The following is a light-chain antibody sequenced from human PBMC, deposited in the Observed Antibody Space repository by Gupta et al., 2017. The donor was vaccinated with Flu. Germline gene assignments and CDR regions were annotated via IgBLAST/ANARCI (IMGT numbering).Light chain of an antibody. J-gene: IGLJ3*02. CDR3: SSYTSSSNTRV. CDR1: SSYVGGYNY. CDR2: EVS. V-gene: IGLV2-14*01. Sequence: QSALTQPASVSGSPGPSITISCTGTSSYVGGYNYVSWYQQHPGTAPKLMIYEVSNRPSGVSNRFSGSKSGNTASLTISGPQAEDDADYYCSSYTSSSNTRVFGGGTKLTVL.